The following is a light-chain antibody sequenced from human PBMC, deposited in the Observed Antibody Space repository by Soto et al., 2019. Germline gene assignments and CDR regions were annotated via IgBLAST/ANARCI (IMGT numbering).Light chain of an antibody. CDR3: QQYIDWPPYT. J-gene: IGKJ2*01. Sequence: EIVMTQSPATLSVSPGERATLSCRASQNISSNLAWYQQKPGQAPRLLIYGASTRATAIPVRFSGGGSGTEFTLTISSLQSEDFAVYYCQQYIDWPPYTFGQGTKLQIK. CDR1: QNISSN. V-gene: IGKV3-15*01. CDR2: GAS.